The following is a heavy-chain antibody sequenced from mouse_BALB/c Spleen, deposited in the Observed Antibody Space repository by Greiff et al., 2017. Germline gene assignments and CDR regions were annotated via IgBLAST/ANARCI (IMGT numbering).Heavy chain of an antibody. CDR1: GYTFTSYW. CDR2: INPSTGYT. Sequence: QVQLQQSGAELAKPGASVKMSCKASGYTFTSYWMHWVKQRPGQGLEWIGYINPSTGYTEYNQKFKDKATLTADKSSSTAYMQLSSLTSEDSAVYYCERGDGYYVYYAMDYWGQGTSVTVSS. J-gene: IGHJ4*01. V-gene: IGHV1-7*01. CDR3: ERGDGYYVYYAMDY. D-gene: IGHD2-3*01.